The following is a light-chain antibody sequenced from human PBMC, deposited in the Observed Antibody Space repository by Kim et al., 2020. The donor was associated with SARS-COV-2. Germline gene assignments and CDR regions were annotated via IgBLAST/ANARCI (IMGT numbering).Light chain of an antibody. CDR1: QSVRSNF. Sequence: EIVLTQSPGPLTWSPGERATLSCRASQSVRSNFLAWYQQKPGQAPRLLMYGASSRASGVPDRFSGSGSGTDFTLTISRLEPEDFAVYYCQQYGASPPYTFGQGTKLEI. V-gene: IGKV3-20*01. CDR3: QQYGASPPYT. CDR2: GAS. J-gene: IGKJ2*01.